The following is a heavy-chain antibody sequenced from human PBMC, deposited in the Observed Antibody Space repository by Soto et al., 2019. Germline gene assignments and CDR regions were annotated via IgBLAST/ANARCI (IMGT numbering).Heavy chain of an antibody. Sequence: PSETLSLTCTVPVGSISSSSYYWGWIRQPPGKGLEWIGSIHSSGSTYYNPSLKSRVTLSVDPANNQFSLRVASLTAADTAIYYCARYSAASGTYYFDSWSQGTLVTVSS. J-gene: IGHJ4*02. CDR1: VGSISSSSYY. CDR2: IHSSGST. D-gene: IGHD1-7*01. CDR3: ARYSAASGTYYFDS. V-gene: IGHV4-39*07.